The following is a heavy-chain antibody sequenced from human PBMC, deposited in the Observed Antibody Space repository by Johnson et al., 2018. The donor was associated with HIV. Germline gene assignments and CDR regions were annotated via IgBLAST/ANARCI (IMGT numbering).Heavy chain of an antibody. J-gene: IGHJ3*02. CDR1: GLDFSNFG. V-gene: IGHV3-30*03. D-gene: IGHD3-10*01. CDR2: ISYAGSDK. CDR3: ARDASYYVSANDAFDI. Sequence: QVQLVESGGGVVQPGKSLTLSCVVSGLDFSNFGIHWVRQAPGKGPEWVAVISYAGSDKYYSDSVKGRFTISRDNSKNTLYLQMNSLRAEDTAVYYCARDASYYVSANDAFDIWGQGTKVTVSS.